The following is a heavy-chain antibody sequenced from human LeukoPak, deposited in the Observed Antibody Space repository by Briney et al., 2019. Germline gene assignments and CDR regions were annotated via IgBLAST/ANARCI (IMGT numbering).Heavy chain of an antibody. V-gene: IGHV1-69*05. CDR1: GGTFSSYA. D-gene: IGHD3-3*01. Sequence: SVKVSCKASGGTFSSYAISWVRQAPGQGLEWMGGIIPIFGTANYAQKFQGRVTITTDESTSTAYMELSSLRSDDTAVYYCARDQAWGDDFWSGYNNWFDPWGQGTLVTVSS. CDR2: IIPIFGTA. CDR3: ARDQAWGDDFWSGYNNWFDP. J-gene: IGHJ5*02.